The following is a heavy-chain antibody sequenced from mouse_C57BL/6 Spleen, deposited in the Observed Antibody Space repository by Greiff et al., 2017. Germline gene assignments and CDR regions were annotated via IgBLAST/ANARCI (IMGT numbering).Heavy chain of an antibody. CDR2: IHPNSGST. J-gene: IGHJ1*03. Sequence: VQLQQPGAELVKPGASVKLSCKASGYTFTSYWMHWVKQRPGQGLEWIGMIHPNSGSTNYNEKFKSKATLTVDKSSSTAYMQLSSLTSEDSAVYYCARDCSSPPWYFDVWGTGTTGTVSS. D-gene: IGHD1-1*01. V-gene: IGHV1-64*01. CDR1: GYTFTSYW. CDR3: ARDCSSPPWYFDV.